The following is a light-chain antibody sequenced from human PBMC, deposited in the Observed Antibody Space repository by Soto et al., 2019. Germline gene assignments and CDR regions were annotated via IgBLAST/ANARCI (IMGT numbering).Light chain of an antibody. CDR1: QSVLYSANTKNC. V-gene: IGKV4-1*01. Sequence: DIVMTQSPDSLAVSLGERANINCKSSQSVLYSANTKNCLAWYQQKPGQPPKLLLYWASTRESGVPDRFSGSVSVTDFTLTISSLQAKDVAVYYCQQYYSTPRTLGQGTKVEIK. CDR3: QQYYSTPRT. CDR2: WAS. J-gene: IGKJ1*01.